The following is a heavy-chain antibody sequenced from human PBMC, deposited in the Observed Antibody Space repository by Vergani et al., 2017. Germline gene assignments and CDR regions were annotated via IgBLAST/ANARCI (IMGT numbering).Heavy chain of an antibody. V-gene: IGHV1-69*12. CDR1: GGTFSSYA. CDR2: IIPIFGTA. Sequence: QVQLVQSGAEVKKPGSSVKVSCKASGGTFSSYAISWVRQAPGPGLEWMGGIIPIFGTANYAQKFQGRVTITADESTSTAYMELSSLRSEDTAVYYCASVVITMVRGVISASANWFDPWGQGTLVTVSS. J-gene: IGHJ5*02. CDR3: ASVVITMVRGVISASANWFDP. D-gene: IGHD3-10*01.